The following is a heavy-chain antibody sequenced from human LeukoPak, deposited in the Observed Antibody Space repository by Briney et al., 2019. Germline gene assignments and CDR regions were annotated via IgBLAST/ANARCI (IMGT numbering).Heavy chain of an antibody. V-gene: IGHV3-30*18. J-gene: IGHJ3*02. D-gene: IGHD3-22*01. CDR3: AKDSSYYYDSSGSPFGAFDI. CDR1: GFTFSSYG. Sequence: PGRSLRLSCAASGFTFSSYGMHWVRQAPGKGLEWEAVISYDGSNKYYADSVKGRFTISRDNSKNTLYLQMNSLRAEDTAVYYCAKDSSYYYDSSGSPFGAFDIWGQGTMVTVSS. CDR2: ISYDGSNK.